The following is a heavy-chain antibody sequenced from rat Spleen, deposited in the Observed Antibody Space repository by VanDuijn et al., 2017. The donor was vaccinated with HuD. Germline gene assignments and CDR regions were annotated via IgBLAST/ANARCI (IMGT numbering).Heavy chain of an antibody. CDR1: GFTFSDYY. Sequence: EVQLVESGGGLVQPGRSLKLSCAASGFTFSDYYMAWVRQAPKKGLEWVSSINTDGGSTYYLDSVKGRFTISRDNAKSTLYLQMNSLRSEDTATYHCVRDGYFDGSSPGFAYWGQGTLVTVSS. J-gene: IGHJ3*01. V-gene: IGHV5-22*01. D-gene: IGHD1-12*02. CDR2: INTDGGST. CDR3: VRDGYFDGSSPGFAY.